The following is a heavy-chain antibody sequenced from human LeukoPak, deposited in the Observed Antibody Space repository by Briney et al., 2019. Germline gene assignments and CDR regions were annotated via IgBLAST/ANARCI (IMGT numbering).Heavy chain of an antibody. J-gene: IGHJ4*02. V-gene: IGHV3-23*01. CDR2: ISGSGGST. CDR1: GFTVSSNY. CDR3: AKPNGHGYSAPWYFDY. Sequence: PGGSLRLSCAASGFTVSSNYMSWVRQAPGKGLEWVSAISGSGGSTYYADSVKGRFTISRDNSKNTLYLQMNSLRAEDTAVYYCAKPNGHGYSAPWYFDYWGQGTLVTVSS. D-gene: IGHD3-22*01.